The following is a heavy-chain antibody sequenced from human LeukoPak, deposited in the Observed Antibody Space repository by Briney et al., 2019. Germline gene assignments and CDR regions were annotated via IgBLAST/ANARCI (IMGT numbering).Heavy chain of an antibody. CDR1: GGSITSYY. V-gene: IGHV4-4*07. J-gene: IGHJ5*02. CDR3: ARGGYDFWSGYSNWFDP. Sequence: EPSETLSLTCTVSGGSITSYYWSWIRQPAGKGLEWIGRIYTSGSTNYNPSLKSRVTISVDTSKNQFSLKLSSVTAADTAVYYCARGGYDFWSGYSNWFDPWGQGTLVTVSS. D-gene: IGHD3-3*01. CDR2: IYTSGST.